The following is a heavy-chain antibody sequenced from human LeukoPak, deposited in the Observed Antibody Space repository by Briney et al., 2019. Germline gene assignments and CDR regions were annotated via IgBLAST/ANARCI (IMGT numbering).Heavy chain of an antibody. J-gene: IGHJ6*02. V-gene: IGHV3-30-3*01. CDR1: GFTFSSYA. D-gene: IGHD2-15*01. CDR2: ISYDGSNK. Sequence: GGSLRLSCAASGFTFSSYAMHWVRQAPGKGLEWVAVISYDGSNKYYADSVKGRFTISRDNSKNTLFLQMNSLRAEDTAVYYCAKNLYCGGGSCYPSALGMDVWGQGTTVTVSS. CDR3: AKNLYCGGGSCYPSALGMDV.